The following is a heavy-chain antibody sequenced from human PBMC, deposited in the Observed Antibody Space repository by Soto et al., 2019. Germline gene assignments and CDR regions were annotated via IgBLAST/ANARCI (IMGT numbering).Heavy chain of an antibody. CDR3: ARRIGESYYPFVNFDK. V-gene: IGHV5-51*01. J-gene: IGHJ4*02. Sequence: VQLVQSGAEVKKPGESLKISCTASGYTFTNYWIGWVRQMPGKGLEWMGITYPGYSDTRYSPSFEGQVTISADTSISTAYLQWSSLKASDTAMYYCARRIGESYYPFVNFDKWGQGTLVTVSS. CDR2: TYPGYSDT. D-gene: IGHD3-10*01. CDR1: GYTFTNYW.